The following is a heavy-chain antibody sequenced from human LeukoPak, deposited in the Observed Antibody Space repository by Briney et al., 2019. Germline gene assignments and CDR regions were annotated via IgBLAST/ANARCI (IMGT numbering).Heavy chain of an antibody. Sequence: SETLSLTCSVSGVSISSYYWSWIRQPPGKGLEWIGYIYYSGSTNYNPSLKSRVTISVDTSKNQFSLKLSSVTAADTAVYYCAREQAYGGKGYFHYWGQGTLVTVSS. V-gene: IGHV4-59*01. CDR2: IYYSGST. CDR3: AREQAYGGKGYFHY. D-gene: IGHD4-23*01. CDR1: GVSISSYY. J-gene: IGHJ4*02.